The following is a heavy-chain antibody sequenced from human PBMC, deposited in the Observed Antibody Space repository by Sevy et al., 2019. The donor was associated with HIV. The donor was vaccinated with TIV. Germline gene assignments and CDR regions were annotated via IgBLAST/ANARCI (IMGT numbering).Heavy chain of an antibody. D-gene: IGHD6-19*01. V-gene: IGHV3-48*02. CDR1: GFTFSSYS. CDR2: ISSSSSTI. CDR3: AREDSSGWYSPGDFDY. J-gene: IGHJ4*02. Sequence: GGSLRLSCAASGFTFSSYSMNWVRQAPGKGLEWVSYISSSSSTIYYAESVKGRFTISRDNAKNSLYLQMNSLRDEDTAVYYCAREDSSGWYSPGDFDYWGQGTLVTVSS.